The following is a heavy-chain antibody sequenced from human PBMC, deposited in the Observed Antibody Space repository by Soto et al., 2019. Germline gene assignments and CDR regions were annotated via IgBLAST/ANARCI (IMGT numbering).Heavy chain of an antibody. V-gene: IGHV4-30-4*01. CDR3: AGDPGDYYDSSGYFRDAFDI. Sequence: QVQLQESGPGLVKPSQTLSLTCTVSGGSISSGDYYWSWIRQPPGKGLEWIGYIYYSGSTYYNPSRKRRVTIAVDTSKNQFSRKRSSVTAADTAVYYCAGDPGDYYDSSGYFRDAFDIWGQGTMVTVSS. J-gene: IGHJ3*02. CDR2: IYYSGST. CDR1: GGSISSGDYY. D-gene: IGHD3-22*01.